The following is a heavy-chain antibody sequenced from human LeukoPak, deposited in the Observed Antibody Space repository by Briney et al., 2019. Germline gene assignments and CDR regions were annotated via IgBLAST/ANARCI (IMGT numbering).Heavy chain of an antibody. V-gene: IGHV6-1*01. Sequence: SQTLSLTCAISGDSISSNSAAWNWIRQSPSRGLEWLGRTYYRSKWYNDYALSVKSRITINRDTSKNQFSLHLNSVTPEDTAVYYCARGIAARRGDWLDPWGQGTLVTVSS. J-gene: IGHJ5*02. CDR3: ARGIAARRGDWLDP. CDR1: GDSISSNSAA. CDR2: TYYRSKWYN. D-gene: IGHD6-6*01.